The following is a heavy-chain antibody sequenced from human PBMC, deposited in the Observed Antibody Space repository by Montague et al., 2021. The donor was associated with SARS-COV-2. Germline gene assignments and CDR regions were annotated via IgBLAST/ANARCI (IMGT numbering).Heavy chain of an antibody. CDR1: GYPFTSYG. J-gene: IGHJ6*02. D-gene: IGHD3-10*01. CDR3: ARDDYYGSGSPLSDYGMDV. V-gene: IGHV1-18*01. Sequence: SVKVSFKASGYPFTSYGISWVRQAPGQGLEWMGWISAYNGNTNYAQKLQGRVTMTTDTSTSTAYMELRSLRSDDTAVYYCARDDYYGSGSPLSDYGMDVWGQGTTVTVSS. CDR2: ISAYNGNT.